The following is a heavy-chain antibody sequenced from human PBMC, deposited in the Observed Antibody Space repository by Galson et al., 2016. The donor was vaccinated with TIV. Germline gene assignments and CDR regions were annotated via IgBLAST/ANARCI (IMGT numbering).Heavy chain of an antibody. CDR1: GYTFTADY. CDR2: INPDSGDT. J-gene: IGHJ4*02. V-gene: IGHV1-2*04. CDR3: ARDYKLAMGRGLISTSYFGH. D-gene: IGHD3-10*01. Sequence: SAKVSCRASGYTFTADYIHWVRQAPGQGLEWMGWINPDSGDTNYAQKFQGWVTMTRDTSVNTAYVEVTRLRSGDSAIYYCARDYKLAMGRGLISTSYFGHWGQGTLVTFSS.